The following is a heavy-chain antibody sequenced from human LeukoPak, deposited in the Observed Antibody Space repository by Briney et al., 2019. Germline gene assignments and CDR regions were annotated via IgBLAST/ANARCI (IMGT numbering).Heavy chain of an antibody. V-gene: IGHV1-24*01. J-gene: IGHJ6*02. D-gene: IGHD2-2*01. Sequence: GASVKVSCEVSGYTLTELSMHWVRQAPGKGLEWMGGFDPEDGETIYAQKFQGRVTMTEDTSTDTAYMELSSLRSEDTAVYYCATDGIVVVPAAMWYYGMDVWGQGTTVTVSS. CDR1: GYTLTELS. CDR2: FDPEDGET. CDR3: ATDGIVVVPAAMWYYGMDV.